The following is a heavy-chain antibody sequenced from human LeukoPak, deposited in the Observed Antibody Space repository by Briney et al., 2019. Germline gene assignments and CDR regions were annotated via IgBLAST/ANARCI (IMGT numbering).Heavy chain of an antibody. CDR3: AREGIAAAGTVGYFDY. CDR1: GLTFSSYE. CDR2: ISSSGSTI. Sequence: GGSLRLSCAASGLTFSSYEMNWVRQAPGKGLEWVSYISSSGSTIYYADSVKGRFTISRDNAKNSLYLQMNSLRAEDTPVYYCAREGIAAAGTVGYFDYWGQGTLVTVSS. V-gene: IGHV3-48*03. D-gene: IGHD6-13*01. J-gene: IGHJ4*02.